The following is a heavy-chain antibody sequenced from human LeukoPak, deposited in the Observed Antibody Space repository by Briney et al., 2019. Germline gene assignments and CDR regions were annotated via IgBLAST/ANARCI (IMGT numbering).Heavy chain of an antibody. CDR2: INHSGST. D-gene: IGHD3-22*01. CDR1: GGSFSGYY. V-gene: IGHV4-34*01. J-gene: IGHJ6*02. CDR3: ARSVTYYYDSSGYYPHYYYYYGMDV. Sequence: SETLSLTCAVYGGSFSGYYWSWIRQPPGKGLEWIGEINHSGSTNYNPSLKSRATISVDTSKNQFSLKLSSVTAADTAVYYCARSVTYYYDSSGYYPHYYYYYGMDVWGQGTTVTVSS.